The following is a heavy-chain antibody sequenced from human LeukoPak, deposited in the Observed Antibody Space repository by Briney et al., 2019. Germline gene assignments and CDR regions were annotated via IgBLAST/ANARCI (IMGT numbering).Heavy chain of an antibody. J-gene: IGHJ4*02. V-gene: IGHV1-46*01. CDR2: FNPNTGRP. Sequence: GASVKVSCKASGYTFTSYYIHWVRQAHGQGLEWMGVFNPNTGRPTYAQKFQGRVTMTSDTSTNTVYMEFSSLRSEDTAVYYCARGGYYYDSGRYYNHFDYWGQGTLVTVSS. CDR1: GYTFTSYY. CDR3: ARGGYYYDSGRYYNHFDY. D-gene: IGHD3-10*01.